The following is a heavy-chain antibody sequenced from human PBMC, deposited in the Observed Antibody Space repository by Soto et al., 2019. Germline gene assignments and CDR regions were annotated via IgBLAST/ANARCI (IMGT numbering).Heavy chain of an antibody. CDR2: SSTYNGNT. CDR3: VRDHHDFSSDYHYYHMDV. CDR1: GYTLSNYG. Sequence: QAQLVQSGAEMKKPGASVKVSCKASGYTLSNYGISWVRQAPGQGLEWMGWSSTYNGNTKYATKFQGRVTMTTDTSTSTAYMELRSLRSDDTAVYYCVRDHHDFSSDYHYYHMDVWGKGTTVTVSS. D-gene: IGHD3-3*01. V-gene: IGHV1-18*01. J-gene: IGHJ6*03.